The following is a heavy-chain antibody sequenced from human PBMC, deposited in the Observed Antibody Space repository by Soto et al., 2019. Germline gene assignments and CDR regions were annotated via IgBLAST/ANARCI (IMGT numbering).Heavy chain of an antibody. V-gene: IGHV3-15*07. Sequence: GGSLRLSCAASGFTFSDAWMNWVRQAPGKGLEWVGRVKSKSDGGTTDYTAAVKGRFSISRDDSKNTLYLQMNSLTTEDTAVYYCAAEQYYFLSGAYSYAFDIWGQGTMVTVSS. CDR1: GFTFSDAW. CDR3: AAEQYYFLSGAYSYAFDI. J-gene: IGHJ3*02. CDR2: VKSKSDGGTT. D-gene: IGHD3-22*01.